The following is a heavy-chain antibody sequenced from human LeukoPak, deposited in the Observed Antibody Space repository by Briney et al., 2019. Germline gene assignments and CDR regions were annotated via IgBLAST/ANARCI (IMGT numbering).Heavy chain of an antibody. Sequence: ASVKVSCKASGYTFTSYGISWVRQAPGQGLEWMGWISAYNGNTNYAQKLQGRVTMTTDTSTSTAYMELRNLRSDDTAVYYCARDDCSSTSCYLYYFDYWGQGTLVTVSS. J-gene: IGHJ4*02. CDR3: ARDDCSSTSCYLYYFDY. CDR2: ISAYNGNT. V-gene: IGHV1-18*01. D-gene: IGHD2-2*01. CDR1: GYTFTSYG.